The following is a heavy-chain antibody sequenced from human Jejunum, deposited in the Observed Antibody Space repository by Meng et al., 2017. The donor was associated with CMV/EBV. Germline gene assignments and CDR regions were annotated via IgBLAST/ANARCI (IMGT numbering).Heavy chain of an antibody. J-gene: IGHJ4*02. D-gene: IGHD1-26*01. CDR1: GGSISNHY. CDR2: FYSSDTY. V-gene: IGHV4-4*07. Sequence: VRLTEAGRGLVNPSEPLSLTCTVSGGSISNHYRSWIRQSAGKGLEWIGRFYSSDTYNYHPSLNSRLTMSLDTSKNQFSLNLSSVTAADTAIYYCARGPGASTREGFDYWGLGTLVTVSS. CDR3: ARGPGASTREGFDY.